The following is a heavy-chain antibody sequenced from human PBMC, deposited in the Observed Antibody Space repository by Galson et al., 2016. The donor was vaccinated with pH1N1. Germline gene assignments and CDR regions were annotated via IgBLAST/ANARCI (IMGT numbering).Heavy chain of an antibody. V-gene: IGHV1-69*13. CDR2: IIPIFGTT. D-gene: IGHD4-23*01. CDR3: ARTPTSVVTVYSPFDV. J-gene: IGHJ6*02. Sequence: SVKVSCKVSEGTFTSSTITWVRHAPGQGLEWVEDIIPIFGTTTYALKFQGRVTLTADGSLHTAFMELSGLTSQDTAVYYCARTPTSVVTVYSPFDVWGQGTTVTVSS. CDR1: EGTFTSST.